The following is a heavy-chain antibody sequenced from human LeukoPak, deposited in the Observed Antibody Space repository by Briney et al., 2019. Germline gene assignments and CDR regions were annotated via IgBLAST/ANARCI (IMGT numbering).Heavy chain of an antibody. D-gene: IGHD4-17*01. CDR2: IYSGGTT. CDR3: ARDPRTTGKSNYGMDV. CDR1: GITVSSNY. V-gene: IGHV3-53*01. Sequence: GGSLRLSCAASGITVSSNYMSWVRQPPGKGLEWVSIIYSGGTTYYADSVQGRFTISRDNSKNTVYLQMNSLRVEDTAVYYCARDPRTTGKSNYGMDVWGQGTTVTASS. J-gene: IGHJ6*02.